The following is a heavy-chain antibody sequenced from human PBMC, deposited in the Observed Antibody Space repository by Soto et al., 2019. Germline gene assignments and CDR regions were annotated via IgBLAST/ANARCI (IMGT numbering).Heavy chain of an antibody. V-gene: IGHV4-31*03. D-gene: IGHD5-12*01. J-gene: IGHJ6*03. CDR3: VRKDSGYADYTDV. CDR2: IYYSGGT. CDR1: GGSISRGGYY. Sequence: QVQLQESGPGLVKPSQTLSLTCTVSGGSISRGGYYWSWIRQHPGKGLEWIGYIYYSGGTYYNPSLKSRVTIPVDTSENQFSLRLSSVTAADTAVYYCVRKDSGYADYTDVWGKGTTVTVSS.